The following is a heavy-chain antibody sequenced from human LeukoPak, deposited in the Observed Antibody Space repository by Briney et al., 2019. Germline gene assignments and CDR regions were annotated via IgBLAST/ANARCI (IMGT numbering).Heavy chain of an antibody. J-gene: IGHJ4*02. CDR1: GFSFSSYA. Sequence: GGSLRLSCAASGFSFSSYAMTWVRQAPGKGLEWVSAIGGSGGSTYYADSVKGRFTNSRDNSKNTLSLQMNSLRVEDTAVYFCAKVKWSSTWAFDYWGQGALVTVSS. D-gene: IGHD6-13*01. CDR2: IGGSGGST. V-gene: IGHV3-23*01. CDR3: AKVKWSSTWAFDY.